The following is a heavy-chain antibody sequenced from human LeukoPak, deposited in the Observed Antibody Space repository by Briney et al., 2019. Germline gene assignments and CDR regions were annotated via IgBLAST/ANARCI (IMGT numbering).Heavy chain of an antibody. J-gene: IGHJ6*03. Sequence: GGSLRLSCAASGFTFSSYSMNWVRQAPGKGLEWVSYISSSSSTIYYADSVKGRFTISRDNAKNSLYLQMNSLRAEDTAVYYCARSPGYSSSWLYYYYYMDVWGKGTTVTVSS. CDR2: ISSSSSTI. V-gene: IGHV3-48*01. CDR1: GFTFSSYS. D-gene: IGHD6-13*01. CDR3: ARSPGYSSSWLYYYYYMDV.